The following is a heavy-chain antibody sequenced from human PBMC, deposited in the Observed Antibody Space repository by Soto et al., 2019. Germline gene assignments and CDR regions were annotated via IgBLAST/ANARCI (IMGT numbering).Heavy chain of an antibody. CDR3: AHSLYYEILTAYYHDVFDI. D-gene: IGHD3-9*01. V-gene: IGHV2-5*02. CDR2: IYWDDDK. CDR1: GFSLSTSAVG. Sequence: QITLKESGPTLVNPTQTLTLTCTFSGFSLSTSAVGVGWIRQPPGKALEWLALIYWDDDKRYSPSLKSRLTITKDTSKNQVVLTMTNMDPVDTATYYCAHSLYYEILTAYYHDVFDIWGQGTKVTVSS. J-gene: IGHJ3*02.